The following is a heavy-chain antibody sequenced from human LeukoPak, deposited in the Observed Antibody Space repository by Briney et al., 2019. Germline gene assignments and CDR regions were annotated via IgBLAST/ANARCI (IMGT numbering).Heavy chain of an antibody. CDR1: GFTFNTYN. CDR3: ARYLPPTGTTYYRGMDV. J-gene: IGHJ6*02. Sequence: GGSLTLSCAASGFTFNTYNRHWVRQAPGKGLEWVAVISYGGSTTYYAHSMKSRFTISRDNSKNTLYLQMNSLRAEDTAVYYCARYLPPTGTTYYRGMDVWGQGTTVTVSS. V-gene: IGHV3-30-3*01. D-gene: IGHD4-17*01. CDR2: ISYGGSTT.